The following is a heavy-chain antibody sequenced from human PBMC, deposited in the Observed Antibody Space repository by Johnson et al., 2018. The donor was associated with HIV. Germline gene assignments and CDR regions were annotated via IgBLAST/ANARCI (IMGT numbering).Heavy chain of an antibody. CDR2: IPYDGSNK. Sequence: QVQLVESGGGVVQPGRALRLSCAASGFTFSNSAMHWVRQAPGKGLDWVAVIPYDGSNKYYADSVKGRFTISRDNSKNTLYLQVNSLRAEDTAMYYCAKERQLVRSFDIWGQGTMVTVSS. D-gene: IGHD6-6*01. CDR1: GFTFSNSA. V-gene: IGHV3-30*04. J-gene: IGHJ3*02. CDR3: AKERQLVRSFDI.